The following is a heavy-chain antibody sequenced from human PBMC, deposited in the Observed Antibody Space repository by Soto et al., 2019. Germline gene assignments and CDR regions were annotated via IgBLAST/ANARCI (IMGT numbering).Heavy chain of an antibody. Sequence: PSXTLSLTCAVSGGSISSGGYSWRWIRPTPGKGLEWIGYIYHSGSTYYNPSLKSRVTISVDRSKNQFSLKLSSVTAADTAVYYCARDRITVTSVRDYYYGMDGWGQGTTVTVS. CDR2: IYHSGST. J-gene: IGHJ6*02. CDR1: GGSISSGGYS. CDR3: ARDRITVTSVRDYYYGMDG. V-gene: IGHV4-30-2*01. D-gene: IGHD4-4*01.